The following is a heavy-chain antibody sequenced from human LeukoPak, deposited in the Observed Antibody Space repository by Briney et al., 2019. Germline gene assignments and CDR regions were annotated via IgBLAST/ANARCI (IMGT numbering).Heavy chain of an antibody. V-gene: IGHV1-3*01. D-gene: IGHD5-24*01. CDR1: GYTFTGYY. Sequence: ASVKVSCKASGYTFTGYYMHWVRQAPGQRLEWMGWINAGNGNTKYSQKFQGRVTITRDTSASTAYMELSSLRSEDTAVYYCARDSREDGYNSYFDYWGQGTLVTVSS. CDR3: ARDSREDGYNSYFDY. CDR2: INAGNGNT. J-gene: IGHJ4*02.